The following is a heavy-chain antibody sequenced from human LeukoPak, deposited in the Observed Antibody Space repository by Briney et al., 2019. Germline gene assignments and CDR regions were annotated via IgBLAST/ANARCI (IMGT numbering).Heavy chain of an antibody. CDR1: RFTFDDYA. CDR2: ISGSGGST. V-gene: IGHV3-23*01. D-gene: IGHD2-21*01. CDR3: AKAPVTTCRGAYCYPFDY. Sequence: PGGSLRLSCAASRFTFDDYAMSWVRQAPGKGLEWVSVISGSGGSTNYADSVKGRFTISRDSSKNTLFLQMNRLRPEDAAVYYCAKAPVTTCRGAYCYPFDYWGQGTLVTVSS. J-gene: IGHJ4*02.